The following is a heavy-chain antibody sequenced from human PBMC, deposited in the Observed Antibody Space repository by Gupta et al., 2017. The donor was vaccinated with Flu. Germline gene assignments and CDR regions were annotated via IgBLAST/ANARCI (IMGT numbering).Heavy chain of an antibody. CDR1: GFTFGSHG. J-gene: IGHJ4*02. Sequence: LVESGGGVVQPGKSLRLSCEASGFTFGSHGMNWVRQAPGKGLEWVADIYSHGKTDHYSDSVRGRFTISRDNSKNTVSLQMDSLTVEDTAVYSCVREDSDYGDYLDFWGKGTPVTVSS. CDR3: VREDSDYGDYLDF. CDR2: IYSHGKTD. V-gene: IGHV3-33*08. D-gene: IGHD4-17*01.